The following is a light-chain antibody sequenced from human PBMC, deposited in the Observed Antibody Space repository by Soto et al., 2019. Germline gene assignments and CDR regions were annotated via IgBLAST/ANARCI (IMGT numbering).Light chain of an antibody. Sequence: DIQMTQSPSSLSASVGDRVTITCQASQDISNYLAWYQQKPGKAPNLLIFGASTLQSGVPSRFSGSGSGTEFTLTISSLQPEDFATYYCQQLNSHPRTFGQGTKVDIK. CDR1: QDISNY. CDR3: QQLNSHPRT. J-gene: IGKJ2*01. CDR2: GAS. V-gene: IGKV1-9*01.